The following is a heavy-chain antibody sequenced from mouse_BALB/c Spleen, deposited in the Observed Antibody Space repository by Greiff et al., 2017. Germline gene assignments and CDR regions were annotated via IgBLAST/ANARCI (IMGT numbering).Heavy chain of an antibody. CDR2: INSNGGST. CDR1: GFTFSSYY. Sequence: EVHLVESGGGLVKPGGSLKLSCAASGFTFSSYYMSWVRQTPEKRLELVAAINSNGGSTYYPDTVKGRFTISRDNAKNTLYLQMSSLKSEDTALYYCARQRGSYWYFDVWGAGTTVTVSS. J-gene: IGHJ1*01. CDR3: ARQRGSYWYFDV. V-gene: IGHV5-6-2*01.